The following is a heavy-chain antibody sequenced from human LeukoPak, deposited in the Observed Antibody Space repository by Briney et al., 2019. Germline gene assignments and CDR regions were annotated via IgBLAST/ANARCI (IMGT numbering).Heavy chain of an antibody. D-gene: IGHD3-22*01. J-gene: IGHJ4*02. Sequence: TLSLTCTVPGGSISSGRYYWSWIPQPAGKGLEWIGRIYTSRSTTYNPSLKSRVTISVDTSKNQFSLKLSSVSAADTAVYYCARDNYYDTSGYFDYWGQGTLVTVSS. CDR2: IYTSRST. CDR1: GGSISSGRYY. V-gene: IGHV4-61*02. CDR3: ARDNYYDTSGYFDY.